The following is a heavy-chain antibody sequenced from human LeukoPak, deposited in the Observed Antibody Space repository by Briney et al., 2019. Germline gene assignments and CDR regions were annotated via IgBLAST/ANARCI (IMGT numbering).Heavy chain of an antibody. J-gene: IGHJ5*02. CDR1: GFTFSSYA. Sequence: GGSLRLSCAASGFTFSSYAMSWVRQAPGKELEWVSAISGSGGSTYYADSVKGRFTISRDNSKNTLYLQMNSLRAEDTAVYYCAKDGGRYSYGYFWFDPWGQGTLVTVSS. V-gene: IGHV3-23*01. CDR3: AKDGGRYSYGYFWFDP. CDR2: ISGSGGST. D-gene: IGHD5-18*01.